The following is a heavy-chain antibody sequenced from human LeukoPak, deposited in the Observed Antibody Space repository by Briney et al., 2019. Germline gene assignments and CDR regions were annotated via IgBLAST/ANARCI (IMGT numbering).Heavy chain of an antibody. CDR2: IYYSGST. D-gene: IGHD3-22*01. Sequence: PSETLSLTCTVSGGSISSSSYYWGWIRQPPGKGLEWIGSIYYSGSTYYNPSLKSRVTISVDMSKNQFSLKLSSVTAADTAVYYCARLWYYDSSGYYYHWFDPWGQGTLVTVSS. CDR1: GGSISSSSYY. J-gene: IGHJ5*02. CDR3: ARLWYYDSSGYYYHWFDP. V-gene: IGHV4-39*01.